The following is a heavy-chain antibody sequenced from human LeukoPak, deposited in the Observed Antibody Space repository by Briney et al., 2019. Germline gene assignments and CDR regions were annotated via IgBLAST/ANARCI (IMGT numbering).Heavy chain of an antibody. J-gene: IGHJ4*02. D-gene: IGHD6-13*01. CDR1: GFTFSSYS. CDR3: ARAMGSWYPPYYFDY. CDR2: ISSSSSYI. V-gene: IGHV3-21*01. Sequence: GGSLRLSCAASGFTFSSYSMNWVRQAPGKGLEWVSSISSSSSYIYYADSVKGRFTISRDNAKNSLYLQMNSLRAEDTAVYYCARAMGSWYPPYYFDYWGQGTLVTVSP.